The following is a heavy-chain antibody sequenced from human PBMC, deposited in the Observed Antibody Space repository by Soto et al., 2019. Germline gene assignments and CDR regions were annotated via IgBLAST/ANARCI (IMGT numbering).Heavy chain of an antibody. Sequence: GGSLRLSCAASGFTFSSYAMSWVRQAPGKGLEWVSAISGSGGSTYYADSVKGRFTISRDNSKNTLYLQMNSLGAEDTAVYYCAKDIYRRDCSSTSCKNDYWGQGTLVTVSS. D-gene: IGHD2-2*01. J-gene: IGHJ4*02. CDR2: ISGSGGST. CDR1: GFTFSSYA. V-gene: IGHV3-23*01. CDR3: AKDIYRRDCSSTSCKNDY.